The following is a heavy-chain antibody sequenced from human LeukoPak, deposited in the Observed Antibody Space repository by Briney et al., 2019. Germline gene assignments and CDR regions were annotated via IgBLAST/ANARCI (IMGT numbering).Heavy chain of an antibody. Sequence: GESLKISCKGSGYNFTNYYIGWVRQMPGKGLEWMGIIYPGDSDTRYSPSFQGQVTISADKSISTAYLQWSSLKASDTAMYYCASGAQFAMATTTDYWGQGTLVTVSS. V-gene: IGHV5-51*01. CDR3: ASGAQFAMATTTDY. D-gene: IGHD2-2*01. J-gene: IGHJ4*02. CDR1: GYNFTNYY. CDR2: IYPGDSDT.